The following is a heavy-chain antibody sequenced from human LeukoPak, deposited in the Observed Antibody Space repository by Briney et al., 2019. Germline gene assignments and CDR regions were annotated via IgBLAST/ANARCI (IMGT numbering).Heavy chain of an antibody. CDR2: ILHDGSKK. D-gene: IGHD2-2*02. CDR3: AKTPTNWYTLDY. Sequence: GGSLRLSCAASGFTFSGYAMHWVRHAPGKGLEWVAVILHDGSKKYYVDSVKARFTISRDNSINTLFLQLDSLRPEDSAVYYCAKTPTNWYTLDYWGQGTLVTVSS. V-gene: IGHV3-30*18. CDR1: GFTFSGYA. J-gene: IGHJ4*02.